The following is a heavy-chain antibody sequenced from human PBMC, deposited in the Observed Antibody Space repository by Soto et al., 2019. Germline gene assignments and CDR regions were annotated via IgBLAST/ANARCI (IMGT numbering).Heavy chain of an antibody. D-gene: IGHD2-8*01. CDR1: GGSITSSYW. Sequence: LSLTCAVFGGSITSSYWWSWVRQPPGKGLEWIGEIYQSGSTNYNPSLKSRVTFSVDKSKNQFSLKLSSVTAADTAVYYCASRTLYPLRGAFDIWGQGTMVTV. CDR3: ASRTLYPLRGAFDI. J-gene: IGHJ3*02. CDR2: IYQSGST. V-gene: IGHV4-4*02.